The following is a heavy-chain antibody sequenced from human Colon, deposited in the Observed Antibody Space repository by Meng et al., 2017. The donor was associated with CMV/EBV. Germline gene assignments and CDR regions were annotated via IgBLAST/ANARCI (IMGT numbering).Heavy chain of an antibody. J-gene: IGHJ6*02. D-gene: IGHD2-2*01. V-gene: IGHV1-69*10. CDR1: GGTFSSYA. Sequence: SVKVSCKASGGTFSSYAISWVRQAPGQGLEWMGGIIPILGIANYAQKFQGRVTITADKSTGTAYMELGSLRSEDTAVYYCARIPCSSTSCYRYYYYGMDVWGQGTTVTVSS. CDR3: ARIPCSSTSCYRYYYYGMDV. CDR2: IIPILGIA.